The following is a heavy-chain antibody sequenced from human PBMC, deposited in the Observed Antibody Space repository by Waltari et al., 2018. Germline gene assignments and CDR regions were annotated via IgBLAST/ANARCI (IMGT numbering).Heavy chain of an antibody. CDR2: ISSSSSTI. Sequence: EVQLVESGGGLVQPGGSLRLSCAASGFTFSSYSMNWVRQAPGKGLEWVSYISSSSSTIYYADSVKVRFTISRDNSKNTLYLQMNSLRAEDTAVYYCAKDYRRVLDLWGRGTLVTVSS. CDR3: AKDYRRVLDL. CDR1: GFTFSSYS. V-gene: IGHV3-48*01. J-gene: IGHJ2*01.